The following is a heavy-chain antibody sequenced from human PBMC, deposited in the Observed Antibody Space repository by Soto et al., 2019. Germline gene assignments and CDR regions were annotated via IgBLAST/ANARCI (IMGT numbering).Heavy chain of an antibody. CDR2: IYWDDDK. CDR3: ALSPTRDIVVVPAAYDAFDI. J-gene: IGHJ3*02. CDR1: GFSLSTSGVG. Sequence: SGPTLVKPTQTLTLTCTFSGFSLSTSGVGVGWIRQPPGKALEWLALIYWDDDKRYSPSLKSRLTITKDTSKNQVVLTMTNMDPVDTATYYCALSPTRDIVVVPAAYDAFDIWGQGTMVTVSS. V-gene: IGHV2-5*02. D-gene: IGHD2-2*01.